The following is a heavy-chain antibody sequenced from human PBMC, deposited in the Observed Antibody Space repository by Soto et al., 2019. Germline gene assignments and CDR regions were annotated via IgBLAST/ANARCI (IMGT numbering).Heavy chain of an antibody. Sequence: QVQLVESGGGVVQPGRSLRLSCTASGFTLSDYGMHWVRQAPGKGLEWVAVIWHDGGEKYYAESVTGRITISRDNSKNTVHLQIDSLGDEDTALYYCARDPGRDSPIDYWGQGTLVTVSS. J-gene: IGHJ4*02. CDR2: IWHDGGEK. V-gene: IGHV3-33*01. CDR1: GFTLSDYG. CDR3: ARDPGRDSPIDY. D-gene: IGHD3-22*01.